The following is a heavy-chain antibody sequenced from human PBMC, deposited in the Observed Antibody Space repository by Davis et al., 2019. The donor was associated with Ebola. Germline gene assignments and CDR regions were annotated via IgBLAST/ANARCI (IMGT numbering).Heavy chain of an antibody. CDR3: AKGGSGWPSDYYYGMGV. CDR1: GFTFSSFA. J-gene: IGHJ6*04. CDR2: ITSSGGST. V-gene: IGHV3-23*01. D-gene: IGHD6-19*01. Sequence: GGSLRLPCAASGFTFSSFAMTWARQAPGKGLEWVSAITSSGGSTYYADSVKGRFTISRDNSKNTLYLQMNSLTVEDTAVYYCAKGGSGWPSDYYYGMGVWGKGTTVTVSS.